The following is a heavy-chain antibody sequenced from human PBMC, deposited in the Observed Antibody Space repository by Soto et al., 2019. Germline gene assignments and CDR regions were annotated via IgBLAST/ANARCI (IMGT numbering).Heavy chain of an antibody. CDR1: GFTFSNYG. D-gene: IGHD3-10*01. Sequence: QVQLVESGGGVVQPGRSLTLYCAASGFTFSNYGMHWVRQAPGKGLEWVAVILNDGSNRYHADSVKDRFTISRDNSKNTLYLQMNSLRAEDTAVYYCARDDEYSGNGMDVWGQGTTVTVS. CDR3: ARDDEYSGNGMDV. J-gene: IGHJ6*02. V-gene: IGHV3-33*01. CDR2: ILNDGSNR.